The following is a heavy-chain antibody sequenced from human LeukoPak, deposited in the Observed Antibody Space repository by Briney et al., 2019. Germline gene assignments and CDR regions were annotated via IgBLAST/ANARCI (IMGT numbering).Heavy chain of an antibody. D-gene: IGHD6-6*01. CDR2: IVVGSGNT. CDR3: AAGKAARPRPFDY. CDR1: GFTFTSSA. J-gene: IGHJ4*02. Sequence: SVKVSCKASGFTFTSSAVQWVRQARGQRLEWIGWIVVGSGNTNYARKFQERVTITRDMSTSTAYMELSSLRSEDTAVYYCAAGKAARPRPFDYWGQGTLVTVSS. V-gene: IGHV1-58*01.